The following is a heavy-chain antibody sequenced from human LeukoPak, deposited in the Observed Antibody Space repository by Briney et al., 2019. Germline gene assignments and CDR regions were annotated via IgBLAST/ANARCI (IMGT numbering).Heavy chain of an antibody. CDR3: AKGIRLVRGVMEYYFDY. J-gene: IGHJ4*02. D-gene: IGHD3-10*01. Sequence: GESLKISCAASGFTFSSYGMHWVRQAPGKGLEWVAVIWYDGSNKYYADSVKGRFTISRDNSKNTLYLQMNSLRAEDTAVYYCAKGIRLVRGVMEYYFDYWGQGTLVTVSS. CDR2: IWYDGSNK. V-gene: IGHV3-33*06. CDR1: GFTFSSYG.